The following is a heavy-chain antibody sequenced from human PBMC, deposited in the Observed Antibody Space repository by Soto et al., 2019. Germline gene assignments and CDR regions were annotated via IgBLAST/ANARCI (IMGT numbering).Heavy chain of an antibody. CDR1: GGSISSYY. V-gene: IGHV4-59*01. D-gene: IGHD1-26*01. CDR2: IYYSGST. J-gene: IGHJ6*02. CDR3: ARGSYRDYYYGMDV. Sequence: ETLSLTCTVSGGSISSYYWSWIRQPPGKGLEWIGYIYYSGSTNYNPSLKSRVTISVDTSKNQFSLKLSSVTAADTAVYYCARGSYRDYYYGMDVWGQGTTVTVSS.